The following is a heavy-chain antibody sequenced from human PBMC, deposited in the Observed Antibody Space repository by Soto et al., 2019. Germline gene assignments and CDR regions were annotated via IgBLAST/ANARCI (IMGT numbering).Heavy chain of an antibody. J-gene: IGHJ5*02. CDR2: IFSNDEK. CDR1: GFSLSNARMG. V-gene: IGHV2-26*01. D-gene: IGHD6-6*01. Sequence: GSGPTLVNPTETLTLTCTVSGFSLSNARMGVSWIRQPPGKALEWLAHIFSNDEKSYSTSLKSRLTISKDTSKSQVVLTMTNMDPVDTATYYCARMLEYSSSTWWFDPWGQGTLVTVSS. CDR3: ARMLEYSSSTWWFDP.